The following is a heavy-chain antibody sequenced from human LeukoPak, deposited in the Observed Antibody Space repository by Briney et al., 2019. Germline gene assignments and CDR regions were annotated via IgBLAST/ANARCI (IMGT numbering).Heavy chain of an antibody. J-gene: IGHJ5*02. V-gene: IGHV3-21*01. Sequence: GGSLRLSCAASGFTFSSSTMNWVRQAPGKGLEWVSSISSSSSNIYYSDSVRGRFTISRDNAKNSLYLQMNSLIAEDSAVYYCVRIPNNAGFPNWFDPWGQGTLVSVSS. CDR3: VRIPNNAGFPNWFDP. D-gene: IGHD1-14*01. CDR2: ISSSSSNI. CDR1: GFTFSSST.